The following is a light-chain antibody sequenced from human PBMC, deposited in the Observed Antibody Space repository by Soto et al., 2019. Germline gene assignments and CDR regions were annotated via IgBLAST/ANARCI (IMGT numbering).Light chain of an antibody. CDR2: GAF. CDR3: QQYNDWPLT. V-gene: IGKV3-15*01. Sequence: EIVMTQSPVTLSLSPFERATLSCRASQSVSSNLAWYQQKPGQAPSLLIYGAFTRATGIPARFSGTGSGTEFTLTISSLQSEDFALYYCQQYNDWPLTFGQGTKVDIK. J-gene: IGKJ1*01. CDR1: QSVSSN.